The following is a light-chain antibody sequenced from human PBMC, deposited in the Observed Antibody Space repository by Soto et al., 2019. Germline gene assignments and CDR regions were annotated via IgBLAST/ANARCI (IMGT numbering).Light chain of an antibody. J-gene: IGKJ5*01. Sequence: EIVMTQSPATLSVSPGERATFSCRASQSVSSNLAWYQQKPGQAPRLLIYGASTRATGIPARFSGTGSETDFTLTISRLEPEDFAVYYCQQYDNSPITFGQGTRLEIK. CDR2: GAS. CDR1: QSVSSN. V-gene: IGKV3-15*01. CDR3: QQYDNSPIT.